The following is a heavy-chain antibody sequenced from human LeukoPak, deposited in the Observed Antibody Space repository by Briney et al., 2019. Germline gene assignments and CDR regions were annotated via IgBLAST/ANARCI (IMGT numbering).Heavy chain of an antibody. J-gene: IGHJ2*01. CDR3: AKGRSSSAPRYWYFDL. V-gene: IGHV3-23*01. CDR1: GFTFSSYA. CDR2: ISVSGGST. D-gene: IGHD2-2*01. Sequence: GGSLRLSCAASGFTFSSYAMSWVRQAPGKGLEWVSAISVSGGSTYNADSVKGRFTISRDNSKNTLYLQMNSLRAEDTAVYYCAKGRSSSAPRYWYFDLWGRGTLVTVSS.